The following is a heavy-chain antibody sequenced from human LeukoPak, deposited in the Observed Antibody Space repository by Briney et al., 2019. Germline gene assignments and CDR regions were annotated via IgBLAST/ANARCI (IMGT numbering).Heavy chain of an antibody. V-gene: IGHV6-1*01. D-gene: IGHD2-15*01. CDR3: ARGVHSYYFDY. CDR1: GDSVSSDSAA. Sequence: SQTLSLTCAISGDSVSSDSAAWSWIGQSPSRGLEWLGRTYCRSKWYNEYAISVKSRITINPDTSKNQFSLQLNSVTPEDTAVYYCARGVHSYYFDYWGQGTLVTVSS. CDR2: TYCRSKWYN. J-gene: IGHJ4*02.